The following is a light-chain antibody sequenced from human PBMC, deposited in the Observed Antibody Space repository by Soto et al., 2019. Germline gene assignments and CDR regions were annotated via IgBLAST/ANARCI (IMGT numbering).Light chain of an antibody. Sequence: EIVMTQSPATLSVCPGERATLSCRASQSVSSNLAWYQQKPGQAPRLLIYGVSTRATGIPARFSGSGSGTEFTLTISSLQSEDFAVYYCQHYNNRPLTFGGGTKVEIK. V-gene: IGKV3-15*01. CDR1: QSVSSN. CDR2: GVS. J-gene: IGKJ4*01. CDR3: QHYNNRPLT.